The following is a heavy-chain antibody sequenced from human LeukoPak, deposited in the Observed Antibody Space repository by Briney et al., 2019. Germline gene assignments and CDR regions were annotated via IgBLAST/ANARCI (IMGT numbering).Heavy chain of an antibody. CDR1: GFTFSSYW. CDR3: VREGFFDY. CDR2: IHSDGSIA. J-gene: IGHJ4*02. V-gene: IGHV3-74*01. Sequence: GGSLRLSCVGSGFTFSSYWMYLIRQAPAKGLVWVSRIHSDGSIANYTDSVKGRFTISRDNVKNTLYLQMNSLRAEDTAVYYCVREGFFDYWGQGTLVTVSS.